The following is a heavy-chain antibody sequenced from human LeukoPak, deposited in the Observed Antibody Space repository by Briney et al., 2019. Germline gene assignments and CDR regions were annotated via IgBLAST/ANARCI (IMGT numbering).Heavy chain of an antibody. D-gene: IGHD3-22*01. Sequence: SETLSLTCTVSGGSISRGDYYWSWIRQPPGKGLEWIGYIYYSGSTYYNPSLKSRVTISVDTSKNQFSLKLNSVTAADTAVYFCARKISYDSGGYYLAFDYWGQGTLVTVSS. CDR2: IYYSGST. CDR1: GGSISRGDYY. V-gene: IGHV4-30-4*01. J-gene: IGHJ4*02. CDR3: ARKISYDSGGYYLAFDY.